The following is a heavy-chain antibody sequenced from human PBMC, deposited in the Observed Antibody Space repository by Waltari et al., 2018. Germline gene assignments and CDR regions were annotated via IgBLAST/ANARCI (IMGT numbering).Heavy chain of an antibody. CDR1: GFTIINNA. J-gene: IGHJ4*02. CDR2: ISDGSGDST. Sequence: EVQLLESGGGLVQPGGSLRLSCAASGFTIINNALSWVRQAPGKGLEWVSAISDGSGDSTYYADSVKGRFTISRDNSKNTLYLQMNSLRAEDTAVYYCAKAPSYHVTAWYFDYWGQGTLVTVSS. V-gene: IGHV3-23*01. D-gene: IGHD1-20*01. CDR3: AKAPSYHVTAWYFDY.